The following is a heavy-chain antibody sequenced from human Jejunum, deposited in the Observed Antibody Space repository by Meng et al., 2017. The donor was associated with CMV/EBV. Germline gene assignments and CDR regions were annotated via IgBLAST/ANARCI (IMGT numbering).Heavy chain of an antibody. CDR3: ARVCSGGTCLDY. Sequence: GFTFSGSALHWVRQASGKGLEWVGRLRSKANRYATAYAASVKGRFTISRDDSKNTAYLEMNSLKTEDTAVYYCARVCSGGTCLDYWGQGTLVTVSS. CDR2: LRSKANRYAT. D-gene: IGHD2-15*01. V-gene: IGHV3-73*01. J-gene: IGHJ4*02. CDR1: GFTFSGSA.